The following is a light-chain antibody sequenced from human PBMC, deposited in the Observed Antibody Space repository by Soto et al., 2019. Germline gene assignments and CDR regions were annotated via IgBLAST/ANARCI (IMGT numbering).Light chain of an antibody. CDR2: AAA. CDR1: QDIRNG. V-gene: IGKV1-17*01. J-gene: IGKJ1*01. CDR3: QQASGFPRT. Sequence: DIQMTQSPSSLSASVGDRVTIACRASQDIRNGLGWYQQKPGKAPKRLIYAAATLQSGVPSRFSGSGSGTNFSLTISSLQPEDFATYYCQQASGFPRTFGQGTKVDIK.